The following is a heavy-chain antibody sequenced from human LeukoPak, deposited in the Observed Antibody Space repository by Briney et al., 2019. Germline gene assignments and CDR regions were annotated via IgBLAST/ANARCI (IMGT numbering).Heavy chain of an antibody. D-gene: IGHD5-12*01. CDR2: INRDGSST. CDR1: GFTFRTSW. J-gene: IGHJ5*02. CDR3: ATDREYSQEP. V-gene: IGHV3-74*01. Sequence: GGSLRLSCGASGFTFRTSWMHWVRQAPGKGLMWVSFINRDGSSTNYVDSVKGRFTISRDNAKNMVYLQMNRLSDEDTAVYYCATDREYSQEPWGQGTLATVSS.